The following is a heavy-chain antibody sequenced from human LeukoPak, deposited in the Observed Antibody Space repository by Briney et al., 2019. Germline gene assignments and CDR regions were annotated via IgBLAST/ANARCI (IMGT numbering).Heavy chain of an antibody. CDR1: GFTFSSYW. V-gene: IGHV3-74*01. J-gene: IGHJ4*02. CDR3: ARGDFYDSRGYLGGVDY. D-gene: IGHD3-22*01. CDR2: INSDGSST. Sequence: PGGSLRLSCAASGFTFSSYWMQWVRQAPGKGLVWVSRINSDGSSTGYADSVEGRFTISRDNSKNTLYVQMNSLRAEDTAVYYCARGDFYDSRGYLGGVDYWGQGTLVTVSS.